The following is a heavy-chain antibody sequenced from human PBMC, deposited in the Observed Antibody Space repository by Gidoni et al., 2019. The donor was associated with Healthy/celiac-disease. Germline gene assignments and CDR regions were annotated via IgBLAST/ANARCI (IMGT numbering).Heavy chain of an antibody. CDR1: GGSFSGYY. D-gene: IGHD4-17*01. J-gene: IGHJ4*02. CDR2: SNHRGST. CDR3: ARVGGYGDYVDY. V-gene: IGHV4-34*01. Sequence: QVQLQQWGAGLLKPSETLSLTCAVCGGSFSGYYWSWIRQPPGKGLEWIGESNHRGSTNYNPSLKSRVTISVDTSKNQFSLKLSSVTAADTAVYYCARVGGYGDYVDYWGQGTLVTVSS.